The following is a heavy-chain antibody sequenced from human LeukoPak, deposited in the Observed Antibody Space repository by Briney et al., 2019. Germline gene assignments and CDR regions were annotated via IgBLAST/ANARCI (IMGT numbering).Heavy chain of an antibody. V-gene: IGHV4-38-2*02. Sequence: SETLSLTCSVSDYSITTDHYWGWIRQPPGKGLEWIGSIYDRGSTYYNPSLKNRVTISVDTSKNQFSLKLTSVTAADTALYYCVRENISGTNWFDPWGQGTLVSGSS. CDR1: DYSITTDHY. J-gene: IGHJ5*02. CDR2: IYDRGST. CDR3: VRENISGTNWFDP. D-gene: IGHD3-10*01.